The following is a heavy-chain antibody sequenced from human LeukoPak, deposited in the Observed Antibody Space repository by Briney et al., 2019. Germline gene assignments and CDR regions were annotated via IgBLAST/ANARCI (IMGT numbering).Heavy chain of an antibody. J-gene: IGHJ4*02. CDR3: AKDSLAVAGESFFEY. V-gene: IGHV3-43D*03. CDR1: GFTFDDYT. D-gene: IGHD6-19*01. CDR2: ISWDGGST. Sequence: GGSLRLSCAASGFTFDDYTMHWVRQAPGKGLKWVSLISWDGGSTSYADSVKGRFTISRDNSKNSLYLQMNSLRAEDTALYYCAKDSLAVAGESFFEYWGQGTQVTVSS.